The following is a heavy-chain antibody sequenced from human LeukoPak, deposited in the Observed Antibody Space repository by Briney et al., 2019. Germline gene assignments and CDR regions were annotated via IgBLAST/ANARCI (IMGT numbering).Heavy chain of an antibody. CDR2: ISGDGTST. D-gene: IGHD5-18*01. V-gene: IGHV3-43*02. J-gene: IGHJ6*02. Sequence: PGGSLRLSCAASGFIFDDYVLHWVRQAPGKGLEWVSLISGDGTSTYYADSVKGRFTISRDNSRNSLYLQMTSLTTEDTALYYCAKDSGYSYGFFYYYGMDVWGQGTTVTVSS. CDR3: AKDSGYSYGFFYYYGMDV. CDR1: GFIFDDYV.